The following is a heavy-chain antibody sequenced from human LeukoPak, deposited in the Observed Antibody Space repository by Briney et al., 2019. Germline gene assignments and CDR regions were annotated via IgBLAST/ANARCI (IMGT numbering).Heavy chain of an antibody. Sequence: SETLSLTCTVSGGSIRSYYWNWIRQPPGKGLEWIGYIYYSGSTNYNPSLKSRVTISVDTSKNQFSLKLTSVSAADTAVYYCARGGGINNWFDTWGEGSLVTVSS. CDR3: ARGGGINNWFDT. CDR1: GGSIRSYY. V-gene: IGHV4-59*01. J-gene: IGHJ5*02. CDR2: IYYSGST. D-gene: IGHD1-14*01.